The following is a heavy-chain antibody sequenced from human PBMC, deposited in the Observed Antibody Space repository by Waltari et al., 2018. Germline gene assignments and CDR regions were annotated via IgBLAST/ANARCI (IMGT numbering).Heavy chain of an antibody. J-gene: IGHJ4*02. Sequence: QVQLQESGPGLVKPSETLSLTCTVSGGSISSYYWSWIRQPPGKGLEWIGYIYYSGSTNYNPSLKSRVTISVDTSKNQFSLKLSSVTAADTAVYYCARERLELERIFDYWGQGTLVTVSS. CDR3: ARERLELERIFDY. D-gene: IGHD1-7*01. CDR1: GGSISSYY. CDR2: IYYSGST. V-gene: IGHV4-59*01.